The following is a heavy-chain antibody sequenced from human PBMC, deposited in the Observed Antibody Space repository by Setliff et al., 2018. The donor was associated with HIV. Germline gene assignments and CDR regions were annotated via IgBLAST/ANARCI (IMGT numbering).Heavy chain of an antibody. J-gene: IGHJ4*02. CDR1: GFTFDDFG. Sequence: GGSLRLSCAAYGFTFDDFGMSWVRQAPGKGLEWIGRIKSETDGGTAESAAFVKGRFTISRDDSKNTLFLQMNSLKAEDTALYYCTTAGHGTLDFDYWGQGTRVTVSS. D-gene: IGHD1-1*01. CDR3: TTAGHGTLDFDY. CDR2: IKSETDGGTA. V-gene: IGHV3-15*01.